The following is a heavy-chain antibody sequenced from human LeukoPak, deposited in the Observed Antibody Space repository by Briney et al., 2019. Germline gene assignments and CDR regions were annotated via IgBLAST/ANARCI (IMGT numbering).Heavy chain of an antibody. Sequence: GGSLRLSCEGSGFYFSSYYMSWVRQAPGKGLEWVSSITENGGGTYYADSVKGRFIISRDNSKNTLYLQMNSLRVDDTAIYYCTKGKVNQVGGLDCWGQGTLVTVSS. D-gene: IGHD1-26*01. J-gene: IGHJ4*02. V-gene: IGHV3-23*01. CDR2: ITENGGGT. CDR3: TKGKVNQVGGLDC. CDR1: GFYFSSYY.